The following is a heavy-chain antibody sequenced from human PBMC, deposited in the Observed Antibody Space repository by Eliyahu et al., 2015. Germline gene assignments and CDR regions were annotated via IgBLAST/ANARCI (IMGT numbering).Heavy chain of an antibody. J-gene: IGHJ6*02. D-gene: IGHD2-2*01. CDR3: AKEGLVVSAALLYYKFYFLDV. Sequence: EVQLLESGGGLVQPGGSLRLSCAASGFXFXXXFXNWVRQXPGKGLGWVAGISGSGGRTSYADSVRGRFTISRDNSKKMVYVQMNSLRVDDTAVYYCAKEGLVVSAALLYYKFYFLDVWGQGATVTVSS. CDR2: ISGSGGRT. V-gene: IGHV3-23*01. CDR1: GFXFXXXF.